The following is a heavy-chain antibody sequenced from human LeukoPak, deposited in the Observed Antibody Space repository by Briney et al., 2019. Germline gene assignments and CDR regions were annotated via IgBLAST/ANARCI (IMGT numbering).Heavy chain of an antibody. J-gene: IGHJ4*02. D-gene: IGHD6-13*01. CDR2: SSYSGTT. Sequence: SETQSLTCTVSRGSISSRGYYWGWIRQPPGRGLEWIGTSSYSGTTFYHSSLKSRVTISVDTSKNQFSLKLSSVPAADTAVYYCARHFGSSSWASDYWGQGTLVTVSS. CDR1: RGSISSRGYY. V-gene: IGHV4-39*01. CDR3: ARHFGSSSWASDY.